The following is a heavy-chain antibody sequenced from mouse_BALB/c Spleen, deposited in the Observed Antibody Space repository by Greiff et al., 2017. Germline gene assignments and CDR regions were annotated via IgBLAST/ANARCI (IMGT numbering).Heavy chain of an antibody. CDR2: IWSDGST. V-gene: IGHV2-6-2*01. D-gene: IGHD2-10*02. Sequence: QVQLKESGPDLVAPSQSLSITCTVSGFSLTSYGVHWVRQPPGKGLEWLVVIWSDGSTTYNSALKSRLSISKDNSKSQVFLKMNSLQTDDTAMYYCARQRYGNYPAMDYWGQGTSVTVSS. CDR1: GFSLTSYG. CDR3: ARQRYGNYPAMDY. J-gene: IGHJ4*01.